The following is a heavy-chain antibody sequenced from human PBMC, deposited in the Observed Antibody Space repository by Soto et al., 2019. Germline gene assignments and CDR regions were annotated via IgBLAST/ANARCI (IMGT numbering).Heavy chain of an antibody. Sequence: EVQLVESGGALVQPGGSLRLSCAASGFTFKTYNMNWVRQAPGKGLEWVSYIGTSGTSVYYADSVKGRFTISRDNAKNSLFLQMHSLRDEDTALYFCARDPSPDSSGWYYFDYWGKGTLVTVSS. J-gene: IGHJ4*02. CDR3: ARDPSPDSSGWYYFDY. D-gene: IGHD6-19*01. V-gene: IGHV3-48*02. CDR1: GFTFKTYN. CDR2: IGTSGTSV.